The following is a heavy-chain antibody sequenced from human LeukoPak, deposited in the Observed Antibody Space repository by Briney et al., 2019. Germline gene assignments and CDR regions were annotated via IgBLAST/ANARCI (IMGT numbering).Heavy chain of an antibody. CDR1: GFTVSINY. V-gene: IGHV3-53*01. J-gene: IGHJ6*03. Sequence: GGSLRLSCAASGFTVSINYMSWVRQAPGKGLEWVSVIYSGGSTYYADSVKGRFTISRDNSKNTLYLQMNSLRAEDTAVYYCARVRGTVTTGGYYYYYYMDVWGKGTTVTVSS. CDR2: IYSGGST. CDR3: ARVRGTVTTGGYYYYYYMDV. D-gene: IGHD4-17*01.